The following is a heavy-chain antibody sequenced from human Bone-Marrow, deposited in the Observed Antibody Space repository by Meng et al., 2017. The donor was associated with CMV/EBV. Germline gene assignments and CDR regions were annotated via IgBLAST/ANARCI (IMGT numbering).Heavy chain of an antibody. CDR2: INHSGST. J-gene: IGHJ6*02. CDR1: VGSFSGYY. V-gene: IGHV4-34*01. Sequence: GTLRLSCDVHVGSFSGYYWSWIRQPPGKGLEWIGEINHSGSTNYNPSLKSRVTISVDTSKNQFSLKLSSVTAADTAVYYCARGGARYCSSTSCYRYYYYYGMDVWGQGTTVTVSS. CDR3: ARGGARYCSSTSCYRYYYYYGMDV. D-gene: IGHD2-2*02.